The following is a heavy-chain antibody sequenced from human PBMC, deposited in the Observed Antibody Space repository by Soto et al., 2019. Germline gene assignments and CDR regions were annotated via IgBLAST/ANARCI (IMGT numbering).Heavy chain of an antibody. V-gene: IGHV1-24*01. J-gene: IGHJ3*02. Sequence: ASVKVSCKVSGYTLTELSMNWVRQAPGKGLEWMGGFDPEDGETIYAQKFQGRVTMNEDTSTDSAYMELSSLRSEDTAVYYCATDICETGTDAFDIWGQGTMVTVSS. D-gene: IGHD1-1*01. CDR3: ATDICETGTDAFDI. CDR1: GYTLTELS. CDR2: FDPEDGET.